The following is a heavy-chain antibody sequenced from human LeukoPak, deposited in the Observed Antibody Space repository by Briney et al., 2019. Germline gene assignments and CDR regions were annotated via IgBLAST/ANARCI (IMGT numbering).Heavy chain of an antibody. CDR2: ISGSGSTI. CDR1: GFTFSDYY. Sequence: GGSLRLSCAASGFTFSDYYLSWIRQAPGKGLEWVSYISGSGSTIYYADSVKGRFTISRDNAKNSLYLQMNSLRAEDMALYYCAKEVRYYYYMDVWGKGTTVTVSS. J-gene: IGHJ6*03. V-gene: IGHV3-11*01. CDR3: AKEVRYYYYMDV.